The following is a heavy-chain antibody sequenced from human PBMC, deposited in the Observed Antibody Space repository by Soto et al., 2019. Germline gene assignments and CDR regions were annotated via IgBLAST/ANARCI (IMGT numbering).Heavy chain of an antibody. Sequence: EVQLVESGGGLVQPGGSLRLSCAASGFTFTDYALSWVRQAPGKGLEWVATISGIGGSTYLADSVKGRLSISRDNSKNTVSLLMNSLRAEDTAVYFCARGSSGYISSWYYFDYWGRGTLVTVSS. CDR3: ARGSSGYISSWYYFDY. D-gene: IGHD6-13*01. CDR2: ISGIGGST. V-gene: IGHV3-23*04. CDR1: GFTFTDYA. J-gene: IGHJ4*02.